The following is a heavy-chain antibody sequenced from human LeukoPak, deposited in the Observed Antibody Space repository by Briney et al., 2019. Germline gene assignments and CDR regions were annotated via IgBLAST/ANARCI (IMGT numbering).Heavy chain of an antibody. Sequence: ASVKVSCKAPGGAFSNNAISWVRQAPGQGLEWKGRIIPILGITNYQQNFQGRVTITADNSTSTAYMELSGLRSEDTAVYYCARDLGPDMATIHWGQGTLVTVSS. D-gene: IGHD5-24*01. CDR1: GGAFSNNA. J-gene: IGHJ4*02. V-gene: IGHV1-69*04. CDR3: ARDLGPDMATIH. CDR2: IIPILGIT.